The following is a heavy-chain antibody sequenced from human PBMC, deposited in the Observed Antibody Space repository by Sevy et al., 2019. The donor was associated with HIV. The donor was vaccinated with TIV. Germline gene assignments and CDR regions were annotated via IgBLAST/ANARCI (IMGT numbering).Heavy chain of an antibody. CDR3: ARVIAAAGPNWFDP. Sequence: SETLSLTCTVSGGSISSSSYYWGWIRQPPGKGLEWIGSIYHSGSTYYNPSLKSRVTISVDTSKNQFSLKLSSVTAADTAVYYCARVIAAAGPNWFDPWGQGTLVTVSS. J-gene: IGHJ5*02. V-gene: IGHV4-39*01. D-gene: IGHD6-13*01. CDR2: IYHSGST. CDR1: GGSISSSSYY.